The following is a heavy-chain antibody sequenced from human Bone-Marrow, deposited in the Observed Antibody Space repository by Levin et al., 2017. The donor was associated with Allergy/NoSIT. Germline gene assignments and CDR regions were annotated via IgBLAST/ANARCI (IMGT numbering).Heavy chain of an antibody. CDR3: ARGPLWELEGENFFDY. CDR2: LNPHSGGT. Sequence: GESLKISCKASGYTFTGYYMHWVRQAPGQGLEWMGWLNPHSGGTNYAQKFQGRVTMTRDTSISTAYMDLSRLRSDDTAVYYCARGPLWELEGENFFDYWGQGTLVTVSS. D-gene: IGHD1-26*01. V-gene: IGHV1-2*02. J-gene: IGHJ4*02. CDR1: GYTFTGYY.